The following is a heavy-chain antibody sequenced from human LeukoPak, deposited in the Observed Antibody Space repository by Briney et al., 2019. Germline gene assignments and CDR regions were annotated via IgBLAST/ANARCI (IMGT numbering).Heavy chain of an antibody. Sequence: GGSLRLSCAVSGFTVSSNYMSWVRQAPGKGLEWVGRLKSKTDGGTTDYAAPVTGRFTISGDDSKNTLYLQMNSLKIEDTAVYYCTTDRDYGGCDYWGQGTLVTVSS. CDR3: TTDRDYGGCDY. J-gene: IGHJ4*02. CDR1: GFTVSSNY. D-gene: IGHD2-21*01. V-gene: IGHV3-15*01. CDR2: LKSKTDGGTT.